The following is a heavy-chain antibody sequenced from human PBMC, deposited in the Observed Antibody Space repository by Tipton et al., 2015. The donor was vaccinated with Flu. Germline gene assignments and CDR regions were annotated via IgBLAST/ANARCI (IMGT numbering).Heavy chain of an antibody. CDR2: IYYSGGT. CDR3: AREGRNSGGLDY. D-gene: IGHD1-26*01. CDR1: GGSISSSDYY. V-gene: IGHV4-39*07. Sequence: TLSLTCTVSGGSISSSDYYWGWVRQPPGKGLEWIATIYYSGGTFYNPSLKSRVSISVDTSKHQFSLKLSSVTAADTAVYFCAREGRNSGGLDYWGQGTLVTVSS. J-gene: IGHJ4*02.